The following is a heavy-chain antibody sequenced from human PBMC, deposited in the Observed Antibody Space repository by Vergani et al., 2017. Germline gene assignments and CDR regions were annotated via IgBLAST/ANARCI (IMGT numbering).Heavy chain of an antibody. D-gene: IGHD4-11*01. CDR1: GYTFTSYG. V-gene: IGHV1-18*04. CDR2: ISAYNGNT. CDR3: VREGDYSKTYDF. Sequence: QVQLVQSGAEVKKPGASVKVSCKASGYTFTSYGISWVRQAPGQGLEWMGWISAYNGNTNYAQKLQGRVTVTRDTSTNTVYMELKNLRTEDTAVYYCVREGDYSKTYDFWGQGTLVSVSS. J-gene: IGHJ4*02.